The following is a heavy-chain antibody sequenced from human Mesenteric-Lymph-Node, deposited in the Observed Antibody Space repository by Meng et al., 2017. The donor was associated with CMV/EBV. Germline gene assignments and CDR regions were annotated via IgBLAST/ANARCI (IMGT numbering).Heavy chain of an antibody. CDR2: IYYSGTT. V-gene: IGHV4-61*01. Sequence: VSRRSVSSGSHSCGWIRQPPGKGLEWIGYIYYSGTTNYTPSLKRRVTISVDSSKNQFSLKLNSVTAADTAVYYCARDSVVAAGVLDYWGQGILVTVSS. D-gene: IGHD6-13*01. CDR1: RRSVSSGSHS. CDR3: ARDSVVAAGVLDY. J-gene: IGHJ4*02.